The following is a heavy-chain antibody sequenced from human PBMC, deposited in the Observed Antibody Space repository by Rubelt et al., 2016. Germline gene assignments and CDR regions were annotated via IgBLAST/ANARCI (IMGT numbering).Heavy chain of an antibody. J-gene: IGHJ4*02. Sequence: QITLKESGPTLVKPTQTLTLTCTFSGFSLSTSGVGVGWIRQPPGKALEWLALIYWNADKRSSTSLMSRLTSTKDTSKNQVVHTKTNIDPVDTSTYYCADSRAARFLDYWGQGTLVTVSS. CDR1: GFSLSTSGVG. CDR3: ADSRAARFLDY. V-gene: IGHV2-5*01. D-gene: IGHD6-6*01. CDR2: IYWNADK.